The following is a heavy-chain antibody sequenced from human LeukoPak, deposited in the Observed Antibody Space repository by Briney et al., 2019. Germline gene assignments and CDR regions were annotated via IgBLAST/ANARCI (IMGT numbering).Heavy chain of an antibody. CDR2: IKQDGSEK. CDR1: GFTFSSYW. Sequence: GGSLRLSCAASGFTFSSYWMNWVRQAPGKGLEWVANIKQDGSEKCYADSVKGRFTISKDNAEKSLYLQMSTLRVEDTAVYYCARERRGSSGYYYADYWGQGTLVTVSS. CDR3: ARERRGSSGYYYADY. D-gene: IGHD3-22*01. J-gene: IGHJ4*02. V-gene: IGHV3-7*01.